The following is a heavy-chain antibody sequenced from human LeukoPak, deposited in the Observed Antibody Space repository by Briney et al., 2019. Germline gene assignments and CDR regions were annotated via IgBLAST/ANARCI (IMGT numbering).Heavy chain of an antibody. Sequence: PGGSLRLSCAASGFTFDDYAMHWVRQAPGKGLEWVSGISWNSGSIGYADSVKGRFTISRDNAKNSLYLQMNSMRAEDTALYYCARAGYSSSWYPGYFDYWGQGTLVTVSS. CDR2: ISWNSGSI. J-gene: IGHJ4*02. CDR3: ARAGYSSSWYPGYFDY. D-gene: IGHD6-13*01. V-gene: IGHV3-9*01. CDR1: GFTFDDYA.